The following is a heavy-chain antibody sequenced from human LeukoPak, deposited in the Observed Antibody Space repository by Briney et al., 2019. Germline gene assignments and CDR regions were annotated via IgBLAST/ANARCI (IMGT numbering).Heavy chain of an antibody. CDR3: AKEQAKYCSSTSCFSDY. CDR1: AFTLSSYW. Sequence: GGSLRLSCAASAFTLSSYWMNWVRQAPGKGLEWVSAISGSGGSTYYADSVKGRFTISRDNSKNTLYLQMNSLRAEDTAVYYCAKEQAKYCSSTSCFSDYWGQGTLVTVSS. D-gene: IGHD2-2*01. CDR2: ISGSGGST. J-gene: IGHJ4*02. V-gene: IGHV3-23*01.